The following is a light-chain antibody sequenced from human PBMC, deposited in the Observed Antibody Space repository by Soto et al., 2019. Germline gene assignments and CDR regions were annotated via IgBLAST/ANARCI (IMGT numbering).Light chain of an antibody. Sequence: DIQMTQSPSTLSASVGDRVTITCRASQTISPWLAWYQQKPGKAPKLLIYEASILERGVPSRFSGSGSGTEFPLNSSSLQPDDFAIYYCQQYSAYWTFGQGTKVEIQ. CDR1: QTISPW. V-gene: IGKV1-5*03. CDR2: EAS. J-gene: IGKJ1*01. CDR3: QQYSAYWT.